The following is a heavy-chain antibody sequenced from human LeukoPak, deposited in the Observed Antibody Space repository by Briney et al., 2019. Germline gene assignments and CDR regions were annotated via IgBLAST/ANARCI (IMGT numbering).Heavy chain of an antibody. D-gene: IGHD2-8*01. V-gene: IGHV3-30-3*01. CDR1: GFTFSSYA. Sequence: GGSLRLSCAASGFTFSSYAMHWVRQAPGKGLEWVAVISYDGSNKYYADSVKGRFTISRDNSKNTLYLQMNSLRAEDTAVYYCARGPVYAIRDYWGQGTLVTVSS. J-gene: IGHJ4*02. CDR3: ARGPVYAIRDY. CDR2: ISYDGSNK.